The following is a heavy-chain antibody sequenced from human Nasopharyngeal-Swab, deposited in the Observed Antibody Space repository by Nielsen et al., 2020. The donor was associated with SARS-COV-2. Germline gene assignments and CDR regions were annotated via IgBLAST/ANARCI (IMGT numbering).Heavy chain of an antibody. V-gene: IGHV3-9*01. J-gene: IGHJ4*01. CDR2: ITWNSRIT. CDR3: VSTEDYFDL. D-gene: IGHD7-27*01. Sequence: SLKISCAASGFAFDDFAMHWVRQAPGKGLEWVSGITWNSRITDYADSVKGRFTISRDNTKNSLYLQMNNLRPEDTALYYCVSTEDYFDLWGQGTLVTVSS. CDR1: GFAFDDFA.